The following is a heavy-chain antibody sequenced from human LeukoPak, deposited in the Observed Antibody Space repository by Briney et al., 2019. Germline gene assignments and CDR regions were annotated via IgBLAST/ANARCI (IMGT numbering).Heavy chain of an antibody. CDR3: AKDVHSSSWYVASDM. J-gene: IGHJ3*02. D-gene: IGHD6-13*01. Sequence: GGSLRLSCAASGLTFSTYAMSWVRQAPGKGLEWVSTISGSGGSTYYADSVKGRFTISRDNSKNTLYLQMNSLRAEDTALYYCAKDVHSSSWYVASDMWGQGTMVTVSS. CDR2: ISGSGGST. CDR1: GLTFSTYA. V-gene: IGHV3-23*01.